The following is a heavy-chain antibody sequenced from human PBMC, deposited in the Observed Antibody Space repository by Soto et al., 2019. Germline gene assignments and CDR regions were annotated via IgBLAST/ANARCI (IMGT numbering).Heavy chain of an antibody. D-gene: IGHD5-18*01. CDR1: GFTFSSYG. CDR2: IWYDGSNK. Sequence: GGSLRLSCAASGFTFSSYGMHWVRQAPGKGLEWVAVIWYDGSNKYYADSVKGRFTISRDNSKNTLYLQMNSLRAEDTAVYYCARVQPPRSAYYYYYYMDVWGKGTTVTVSS. CDR3: ARVQPPRSAYYYYYYMDV. J-gene: IGHJ6*03. V-gene: IGHV3-33*01.